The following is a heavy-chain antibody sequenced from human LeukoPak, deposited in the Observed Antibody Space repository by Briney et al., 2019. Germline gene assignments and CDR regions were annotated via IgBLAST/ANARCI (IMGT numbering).Heavy chain of an antibody. CDR3: AKERDTAMVTIDY. CDR2: IRYDGSNK. V-gene: IGHV3-30*02. Sequence: QAGGSLRLSCAASGFTFSSYGMHWVRQAPGKGLEWVAFIRYDGSNKYYADSVKGRFTISRDNSKNTLYPQMNSLRAEDTAVYYCAKERDTAMVTIDYWGQGTLVTVSS. D-gene: IGHD5-18*01. CDR1: GFTFSSYG. J-gene: IGHJ4*02.